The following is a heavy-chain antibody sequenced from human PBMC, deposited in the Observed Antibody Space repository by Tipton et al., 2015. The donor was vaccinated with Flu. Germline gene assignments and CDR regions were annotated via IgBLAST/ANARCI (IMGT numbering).Heavy chain of an antibody. CDR1: GGSFSGYF. D-gene: IGHD3-10*01. CDR3: ARSTYYYGSGSSDY. J-gene: IGHJ4*02. Sequence: TLSLTCAVYGGSFSGYFWSWIRQPPGKGLEWIGEINHSGSTNYNPSLKSRVTISADTSKNQFSLKLSSVTAADTAMYYCARSTYYYGSGSSDYWGQGTLVTVSS. CDR2: INHSGST. V-gene: IGHV4-34*01.